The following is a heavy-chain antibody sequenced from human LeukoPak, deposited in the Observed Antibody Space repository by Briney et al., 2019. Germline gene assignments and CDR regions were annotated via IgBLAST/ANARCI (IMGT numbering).Heavy chain of an antibody. CDR1: GGTFSSYA. J-gene: IGHJ5*02. V-gene: IGHV1-69*04. D-gene: IGHD2-2*02. CDR2: IIPILGIA. CDR3: ARDCSSTSCYTPGDWFDP. Sequence: SVKVSCKASGGTFSSYAISWVRQAPGQGLEWMGRIIPILGIANHAQKFQGRVTITADKSTSTAYMELSSLRSEDTAVYYCARDCSSTSCYTPGDWFDPWGQGTLVTVSS.